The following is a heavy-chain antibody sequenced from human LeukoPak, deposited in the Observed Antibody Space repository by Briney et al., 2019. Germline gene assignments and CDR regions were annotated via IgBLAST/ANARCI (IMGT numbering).Heavy chain of an antibody. CDR2: IWYDGSNK. V-gene: IGHV3-30*19. J-gene: IGHJ6*02. Sequence: PGGSLRLSCAASGFTFSSYGMHWVRQAPGKGLEWVAVIWYDGSNKYYADSVKGRFTISRDNSKNTLYLQMNSLRAEDTAVYYCARDQWASQKAAAGRDYYYGMDVWGQGTTVTVSS. D-gene: IGHD6-13*01. CDR1: GFTFSSYG. CDR3: ARDQWASQKAAAGRDYYYGMDV.